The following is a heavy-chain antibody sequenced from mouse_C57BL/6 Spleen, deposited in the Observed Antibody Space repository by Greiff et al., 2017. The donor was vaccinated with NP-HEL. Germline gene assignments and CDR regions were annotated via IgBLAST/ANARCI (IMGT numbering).Heavy chain of an antibody. CDR1: GFTFSDYY. D-gene: IGHD2-3*01. Sequence: DVQLVESGGGLVQPGGSLKLSCAASGFTFSDYYMYWVRQTPEKRLEWVAYISNGGGSTYYPDTVKGRFTISRDNAKNTLYLQMSRLKSEDTAMYYCARFYDGYWYFDVWGTGTTVTVSS. V-gene: IGHV5-12*01. CDR2: ISNGGGST. J-gene: IGHJ1*03. CDR3: ARFYDGYWYFDV.